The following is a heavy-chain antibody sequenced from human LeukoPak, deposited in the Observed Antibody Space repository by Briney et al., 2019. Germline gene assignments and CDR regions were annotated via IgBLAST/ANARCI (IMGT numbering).Heavy chain of an antibody. CDR2: IYTSGST. J-gene: IGHJ5*02. Sequence: PSETLSLTCTASGGSISSSSYYWSWIRQPAGKGLEWIGRIYTSGSTNYNPSLKSRVTISVDTSKNQFSLKLSSVTAADTAVYYCARDLGLGWYCSSTSCPNWFDPWGQGTLVTVSS. D-gene: IGHD2-2*01. V-gene: IGHV4-61*02. CDR1: GGSISSSSYY. CDR3: ARDLGLGWYCSSTSCPNWFDP.